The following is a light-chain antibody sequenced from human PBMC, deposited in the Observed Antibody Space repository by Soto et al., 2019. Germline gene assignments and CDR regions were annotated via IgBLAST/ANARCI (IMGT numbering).Light chain of an antibody. J-gene: IGKJ1*01. V-gene: IGKV1-39*01. CDR1: QGITSY. CDR3: QQSYRTPWT. CDR2: AAS. Sequence: DIQMTQSPSSLSASVGDRVTITCRASQGITSYLSWYQQKSGRPPKLLIFAASSLQSGVPSRFSGSGSGTDFTLTISNLQTEDFATYFCQQSYRTPWTFGQGTRVEIK.